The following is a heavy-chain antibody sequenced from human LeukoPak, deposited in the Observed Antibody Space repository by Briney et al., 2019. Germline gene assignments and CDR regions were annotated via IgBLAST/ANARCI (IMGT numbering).Heavy chain of an antibody. V-gene: IGHV4-34*01. Sequence: SETLSLACAVYGGSFSGYYWSWIRQPPGKGLEWIGEINHSGSTNYNPSLKSRVTISVDTSKNQFSLKLSSVTAADTAVYYCARLPTGSYWMGAFDYWGQGTLVTVSS. CDR3: ARLPTGSYWMGAFDY. CDR1: GGSFSGYY. D-gene: IGHD1-26*01. CDR2: INHSGST. J-gene: IGHJ4*02.